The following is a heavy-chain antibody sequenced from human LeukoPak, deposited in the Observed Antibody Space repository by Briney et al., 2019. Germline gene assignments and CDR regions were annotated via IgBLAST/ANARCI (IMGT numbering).Heavy chain of an antibody. Sequence: SVKVSCKASGGTFSSYAISWVRQAPGQGLEWMGGIIPIFGTANYAQKFQGRVTITADESTSTAYMELSSLRSEDTAVYYCARDARPTSYGMDVWGQGTTVTVSS. CDR2: IIPIFGTA. CDR3: ARDARPTSYGMDV. CDR1: GGTFSSYA. V-gene: IGHV1-69*13. J-gene: IGHJ6*02.